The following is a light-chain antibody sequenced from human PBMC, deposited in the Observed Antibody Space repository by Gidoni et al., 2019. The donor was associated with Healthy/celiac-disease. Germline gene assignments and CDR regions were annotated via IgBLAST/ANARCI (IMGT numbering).Light chain of an antibody. J-gene: IGKJ4*01. CDR1: QSISSY. CDR2: AAS. CDR3: QQSYSTPPIT. V-gene: IGKV1-39*01. Sequence: DIQMPQSPSSLSASVGDRVTITCRASQSISSYLNWYQQKPGKAPKLLIYAASSLQSGVPSRFSGSGSGTDFTLTISSLQPEDFATYYCQQSYSTPPITVGGGTKVEIK.